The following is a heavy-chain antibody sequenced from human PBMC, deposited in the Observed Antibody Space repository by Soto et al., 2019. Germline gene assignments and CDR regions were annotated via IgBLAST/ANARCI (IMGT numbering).Heavy chain of an antibody. V-gene: IGHV2-5*02. CDR1: GFSLSTSGVG. CDR3: AHRQGLLWFGEKTYWFDP. Sequence: SGPTLVNPTQTLTLTCTFSGFSLSTSGVGVGWIRQPPGKALEWLALIYWDDDKRYSPSLKSRLTITKDTSKNQVVLTMTNMDPVDTATYYCAHRQGLLWFGEKTYWFDPWGQGTLVTVSS. J-gene: IGHJ5*02. CDR2: IYWDDDK. D-gene: IGHD3-10*01.